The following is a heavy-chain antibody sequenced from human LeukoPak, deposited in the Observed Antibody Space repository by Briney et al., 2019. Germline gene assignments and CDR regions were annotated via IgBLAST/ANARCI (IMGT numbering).Heavy chain of an antibody. J-gene: IGHJ4*02. CDR2: IYHSGST. V-gene: IGHV4-30-2*01. CDR3: ARVNPKYCSGGSCPHFDY. D-gene: IGHD2-15*01. Sequence: SETLSLTCAVSGGSISSGGYSWSWIRQPPGKGLEWIGYIYHSGSTYYNPSLKSRVTISVDRSKNQFSLKLSSVTAAGTAVYYCARVNPKYCSGGSCPHFDYWGQGTLVTVSS. CDR1: GGSISSGGYS.